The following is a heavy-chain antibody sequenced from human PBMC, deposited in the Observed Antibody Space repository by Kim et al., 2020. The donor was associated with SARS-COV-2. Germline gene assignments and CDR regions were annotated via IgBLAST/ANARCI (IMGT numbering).Heavy chain of an antibody. CDR3: AKDLRPFAHRVRGFDY. Sequence: GGSLRLSCAASGFTFSSYAMSWVRQAPGKGLEWVSAISGSGGSTYYADSVKGRFTISRDNSKNTLYLQMNSLRAEDTAVYYCAKDLRPFAHRVRGFDYWGQGTLVTVSS. V-gene: IGHV3-23*01. CDR1: GFTFSSYA. D-gene: IGHD3-10*01. J-gene: IGHJ4*02. CDR2: ISGSGGST.